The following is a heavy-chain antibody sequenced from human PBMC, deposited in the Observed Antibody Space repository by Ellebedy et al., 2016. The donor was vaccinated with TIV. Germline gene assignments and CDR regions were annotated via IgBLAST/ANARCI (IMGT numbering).Heavy chain of an antibody. CDR1: GFSFRSYS. J-gene: IGHJ4*02. CDR2: ISYASSDI. CDR3: ARGAMAAAGDDY. Sequence: GESLKISCAAAGFSFRSYSMNWVRQAPGQGLEWIAYISYASSDILYADSVRGRFTISSDNAKKSLYLQMNSLRAEDTAVYYCARGAMAAAGDDYWGQGTLVTVSS. D-gene: IGHD6-13*01. V-gene: IGHV3-21*05.